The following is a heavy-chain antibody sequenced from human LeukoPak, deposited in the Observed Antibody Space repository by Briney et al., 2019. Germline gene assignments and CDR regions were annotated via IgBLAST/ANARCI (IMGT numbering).Heavy chain of an antibody. V-gene: IGHV1-2*02. D-gene: IGHD3-22*01. CDR1: GYTFTGYY. CDR3: ARDLAVIGSSGYYFDY. J-gene: IGHJ4*02. CDR2: INPNSGGT. Sequence: ASVRVSCKASGYTFTGYYMHWVRQAPGQGLEWMGWINPNSGGTNYAQKFQGRVTMTRDTSISTAYMELSRLRSDDTAVYYCARDLAVIGSSGYYFDYWGQGTLVTVSS.